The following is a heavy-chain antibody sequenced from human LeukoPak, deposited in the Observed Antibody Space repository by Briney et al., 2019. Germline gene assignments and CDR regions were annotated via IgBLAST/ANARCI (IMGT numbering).Heavy chain of an antibody. D-gene: IGHD7-27*01. CDR2: INPNSGGT. CDR3: ARTGEPDAYYGMDV. Sequence: ASVKVSCKASGYTFTGYYMHWVRQAPGQGLEWMGRINPNSGGTNYAQKFQGRVTMTRDTATSTVYMELSSLRSEDTAVYYCARTGEPDAYYGMDVWGQGTTVTVSS. V-gene: IGHV1-2*06. J-gene: IGHJ6*02. CDR1: GYTFTGYY.